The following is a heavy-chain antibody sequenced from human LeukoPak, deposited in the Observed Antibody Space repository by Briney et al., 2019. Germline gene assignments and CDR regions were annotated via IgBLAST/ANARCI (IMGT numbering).Heavy chain of an antibody. CDR2: INHSGST. V-gene: IGHV4-34*01. D-gene: IGHD6-19*01. J-gene: IGHJ4*02. Sequence: SETLSLTCAVYGGSFSGYYWSWIRQPPGKGLEWIGEINHSGSTNYNPSLKSRVTISVDTSKNQFSLKLSSVTAADTAVYYCARGRIAVAGAYYWGQGTLVTVSS. CDR1: GGSFSGYY. CDR3: ARGRIAVAGAYY.